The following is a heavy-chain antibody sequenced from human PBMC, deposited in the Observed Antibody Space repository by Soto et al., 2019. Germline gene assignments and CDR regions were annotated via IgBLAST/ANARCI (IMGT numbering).Heavy chain of an antibody. D-gene: IGHD2-15*01. CDR3: AIDRCSGGSCYSSLDDAFDI. V-gene: IGHV3-23*01. J-gene: IGHJ3*02. CDR1: GFTFSSYA. Sequence: PGGSLRLSCAASGFTFSSYAMSWVRQAPGKGLEWVSAISGSGGSTYYADSVKGRFTISRDNSKNTLYLQMNSLRAEDTAVYYCAIDRCSGGSCYSSLDDAFDIWGQGTMVTVSS. CDR2: ISGSGGST.